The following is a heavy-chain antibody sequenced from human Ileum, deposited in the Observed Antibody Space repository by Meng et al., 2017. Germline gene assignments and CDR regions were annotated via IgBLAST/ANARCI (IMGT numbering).Heavy chain of an antibody. D-gene: IGHD1-26*01. CDR2: IWHDGNTK. CDR1: GFTFSNYG. V-gene: IGHV3-33*01. J-gene: IGHJ4*02. Sequence: QVQVVVFGGGVVQAGRSLRLSCAASGFTFSNYGMHWVRQAPGKGLEWVAVIWHDGNTKGYVDSVKGRFTISRDNSKNTLYLQMNSLRTEDTAVYYCATDSGGSPFDYWGQGTLVTVSS. CDR3: ATDSGGSPFDY.